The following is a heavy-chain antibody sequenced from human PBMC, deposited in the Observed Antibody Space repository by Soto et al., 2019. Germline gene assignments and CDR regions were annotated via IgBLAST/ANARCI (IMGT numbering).Heavy chain of an antibody. V-gene: IGHV4-30-2*01. CDR1: GGSISSGGYS. CDR3: AREPAAMRGVFDY. CDR2: IYHSGST. D-gene: IGHD2-2*01. Sequence: QLQLQESGSGLVKPSQTLSLTCAVSGGSISSGGYSWSWIRQPPGKGLEWIGYIYHSGSTYYNPSLKSRVTISVDRYKNTFSLKLSSVTAADTAVYYCAREPAAMRGVFDYWGQGTLVTVSS. J-gene: IGHJ4*02.